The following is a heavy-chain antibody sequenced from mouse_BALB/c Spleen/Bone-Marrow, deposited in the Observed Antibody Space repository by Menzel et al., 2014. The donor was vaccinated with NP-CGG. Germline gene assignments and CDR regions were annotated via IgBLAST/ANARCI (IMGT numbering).Heavy chain of an antibody. Sequence: LVKTGASAKISCKASGYSFTGYYMHWVKRSHGKSLEWIGYISCYNGATSYNQKFKGKATFTVDTSSSTAYMQFNSLTSEDSAVYYCARGGVPGAMDYWGQGTSVTVSS. J-gene: IGHJ4*01. D-gene: IGHD2-14*01. CDR3: ARGGVPGAMDY. CDR2: ISCYNGAT. CDR1: GYSFTGYY. V-gene: IGHV1S34*01.